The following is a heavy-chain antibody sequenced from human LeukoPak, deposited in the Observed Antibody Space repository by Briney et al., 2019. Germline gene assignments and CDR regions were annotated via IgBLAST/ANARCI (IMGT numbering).Heavy chain of an antibody. CDR1: GDSISGGGNY. CDR3: ARWGNSGYASGYFDY. J-gene: IGHJ4*02. CDR2: IYYSGST. Sequence: SETLSLTCTVSGDSISGGGNYWSWRRQHPGKGLEWIGYIYYSGSTYYNPSLKSRLTISVDTSKNQFSLKLSSVTAADTAVYYCARWGNSGYASGYFDYWGQATLVTVSS. D-gene: IGHD5-12*01. V-gene: IGHV4-31*03.